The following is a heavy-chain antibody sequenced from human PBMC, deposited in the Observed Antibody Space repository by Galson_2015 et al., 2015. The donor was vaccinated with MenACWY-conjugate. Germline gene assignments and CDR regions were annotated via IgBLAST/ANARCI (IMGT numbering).Heavy chain of an antibody. Sequence: SVKVSCKASGYTFTSYYMHWVRQAPGQGLEWMGIINPSGGNTSYAQKFQGRVTMTRDTSTSTVYMELSSLRSEDTAVYYCATFPGVGSGAYWGQGTLVTVSS. CDR1: GYTFTSYY. CDR2: INPSGGNT. V-gene: IGHV1-46*03. CDR3: ATFPGVGSGAY. D-gene: IGHD2-8*01. J-gene: IGHJ4*02.